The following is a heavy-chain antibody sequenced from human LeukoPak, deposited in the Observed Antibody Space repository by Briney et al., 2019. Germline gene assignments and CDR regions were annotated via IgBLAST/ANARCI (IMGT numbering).Heavy chain of an antibody. CDR1: GGSISSYY. CDR3: ARAVAGAYDAFDI. CDR2: IYYSEST. V-gene: IGHV4-59*01. D-gene: IGHD6-19*01. Sequence: SETLSLTCTVSGGSISSYYWSWIRQPPGKGLEWIGYIYYSESTNYNPSLKSRVTISVDTSKNQFSLKLSSVTAADTAVYYCARAVAGAYDAFDIWGQGTMVTVSS. J-gene: IGHJ3*02.